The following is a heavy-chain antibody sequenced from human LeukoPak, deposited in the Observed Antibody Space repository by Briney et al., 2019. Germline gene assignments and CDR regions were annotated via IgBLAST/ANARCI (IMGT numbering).Heavy chain of an antibody. D-gene: IGHD2-2*01. J-gene: IGHJ5*02. Sequence: SSETLSLTCTVSGGSISSYYWSWIRQPAGKGLEWIGRIYTSGSTNYNPSLKSRVTMSVDTSKNQFSLKLSSVTAADTAVYYCARAIVYCSSTSCLGFDPWGQGTLVTVSS. CDR3: ARAIVYCSSTSCLGFDP. V-gene: IGHV4-4*07. CDR1: GGSISSYY. CDR2: IYTSGST.